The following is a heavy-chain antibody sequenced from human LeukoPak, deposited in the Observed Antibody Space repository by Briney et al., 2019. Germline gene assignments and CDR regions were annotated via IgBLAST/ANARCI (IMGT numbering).Heavy chain of an antibody. CDR2: ISSSSYI. CDR3: ARGPFGVVIKPPDY. V-gene: IGHV3-21*01. Sequence: PGGSLRLSCAASGFTFSSYSMNWVRQAPGKGLEWVSSISSSSYIYYADSVKGRFTISRDNAKNSLYLQMNSLRAEDTAAYYCARGPFGVVIKPPDYWGQGTLVTVSS. J-gene: IGHJ4*02. CDR1: GFTFSSYS. D-gene: IGHD3-3*01.